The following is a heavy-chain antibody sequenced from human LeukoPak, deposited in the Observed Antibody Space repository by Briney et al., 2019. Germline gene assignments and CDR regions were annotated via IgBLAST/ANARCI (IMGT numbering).Heavy chain of an antibody. CDR3: ARASSGSYYLFDY. CDR2: IYYTGTT. D-gene: IGHD1-26*01. V-gene: IGHV4-59*08. CDR1: GGSISSSY. Sequence: SETLSLTCTVSGGSISSSYWSWIRQPPGKGLEWIGYIYYTGTTNYNPSLKSRVTISVDTSKNQFSLKLSSVTAADTAVYYCARASSGSYYLFDYWGQGTLVTVSS. J-gene: IGHJ4*02.